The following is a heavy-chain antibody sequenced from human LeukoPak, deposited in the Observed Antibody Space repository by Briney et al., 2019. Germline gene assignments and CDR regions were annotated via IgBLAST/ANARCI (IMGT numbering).Heavy chain of an antibody. CDR3: LRITIFGVVIDFDY. V-gene: IGHV1-18*01. D-gene: IGHD3-3*01. J-gene: IGHJ4*02. CDR2: ISVNNEIT. CDR1: GFACDHYG. Sequence: GASVKVSCKASGFACDHYGISWVRQAPGQGLESMGWISVNNEITHYPKNYQGRVTMTTDASTSTAYMELRSLRVDDTAVYYCLRITIFGVVIDFDYWGQGTLVAVSS.